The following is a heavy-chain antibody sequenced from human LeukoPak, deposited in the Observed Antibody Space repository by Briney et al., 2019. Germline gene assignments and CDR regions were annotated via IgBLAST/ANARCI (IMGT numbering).Heavy chain of an antibody. CDR2: IYSGGST. V-gene: IGHV3-66*01. J-gene: IGHJ4*02. CDR1: GFTVSSNY. CDR3: ARDSRSVVVPAAIRANFGY. D-gene: IGHD2-2*01. Sequence: GGSLRLSCAASGFTVSSNYMSWVRQAPGKGLEWVSVIYSGGSTYYADSVKGRLTISRDNSKNTLYLQMNSLRAEDTAVYYCARDSRSVVVPAAIRANFGYWGQGTLVTVSS.